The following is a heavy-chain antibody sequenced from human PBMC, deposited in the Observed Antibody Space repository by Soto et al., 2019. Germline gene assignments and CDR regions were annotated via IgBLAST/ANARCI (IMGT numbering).Heavy chain of an antibody. CDR2: IYYSGST. Sequence: QVQLQESGPGLVKPSQTLSLTCTVSGGSISSGGYYWSWIRQHPGKGLEWIGYIYYSGSTYYNPSLKSRVTMSVDTSTNQFALKLSSVTAADTAVYYCARVLDSSGWYGGVWFDPWGQGTLVTVSS. CDR1: GGSISSGGYY. J-gene: IGHJ5*02. D-gene: IGHD6-19*01. V-gene: IGHV4-31*03. CDR3: ARVLDSSGWYGGVWFDP.